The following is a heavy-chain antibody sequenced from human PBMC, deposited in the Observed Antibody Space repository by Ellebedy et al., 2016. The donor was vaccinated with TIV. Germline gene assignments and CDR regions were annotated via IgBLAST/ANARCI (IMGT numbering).Heavy chain of an antibody. D-gene: IGHD3-3*01. Sequence: SETLSLTXTVSGGSISSGSYYWSWIRQPAGKGLEWIGRIYTSGSTNYNPSLKSRVTMSVDTSKNQFSLKLSSVTAADTAVYYCARDYDFWSGYDAFDIWGQGTMVTVSS. CDR1: GGSISSGSYY. CDR3: ARDYDFWSGYDAFDI. V-gene: IGHV4-61*02. J-gene: IGHJ3*02. CDR2: IYTSGST.